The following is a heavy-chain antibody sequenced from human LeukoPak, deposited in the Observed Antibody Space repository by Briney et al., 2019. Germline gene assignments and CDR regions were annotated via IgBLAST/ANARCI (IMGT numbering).Heavy chain of an antibody. J-gene: IGHJ3*02. CDR3: ARSPDYDSWMNAFDI. D-gene: IGHD3-3*01. V-gene: IGHV1-69*05. Sequence: SVKVSCKASGGTFSSYAISWVRQAPGQGLEWMGGIIPIFGTANYAQKFQGRVTITTDESTSTAYMELSSLRSEDTAVYYCARSPDYDSWMNAFDIWGQGTMVTVSS. CDR2: IIPIFGTA. CDR1: GGTFSSYA.